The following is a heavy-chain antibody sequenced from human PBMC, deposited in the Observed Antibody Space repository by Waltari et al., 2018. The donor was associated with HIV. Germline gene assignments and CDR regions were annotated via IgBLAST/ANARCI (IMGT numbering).Heavy chain of an antibody. CDR2: IYYSGST. CDR3: ARYALERNYGDYDY. CDR1: GGSISSYY. Sequence: QVQLQESGPGLVKPSETLSLTCTVSGGSISSYYWSWIRQPPGKGLEWIGYIYYSGSTNYNPSLKSRVTISVDTSKNQFSLKLSSVTAADTAVYYCARYALERNYGDYDYWGQGTLVTVSS. J-gene: IGHJ4*02. D-gene: IGHD4-17*01. V-gene: IGHV4-59*01.